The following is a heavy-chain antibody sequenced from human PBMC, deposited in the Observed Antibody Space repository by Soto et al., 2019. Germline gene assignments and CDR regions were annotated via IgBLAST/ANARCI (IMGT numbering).Heavy chain of an antibody. D-gene: IGHD3-16*01. J-gene: IGHJ4*02. CDR2: ISRGGDVT. V-gene: IGHV3-23*01. CDR3: TKHMIALATASIY. Sequence: GGSLRLSCVGSGFTFSSYAMSWVRQAPGKGLEWASAISRGGDVTYYSDSVKGRFTISRDNSKNTLLLQMDSLRAEDTALYYCTKHMIALATASIYWGQGALVTVSS. CDR1: GFTFSSYA.